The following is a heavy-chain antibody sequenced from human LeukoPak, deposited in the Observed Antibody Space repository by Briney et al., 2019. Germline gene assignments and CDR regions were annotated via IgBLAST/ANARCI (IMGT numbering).Heavy chain of an antibody. CDR2: ISSSSSYI. J-gene: IGHJ4*02. V-gene: IGHV3-21*01. Sequence: GGSLRLSCAASGFTFSSYSVNWVRQAPGKGLEWVSSISSSSSYIYYADSVKGRFTISRDNAKNSPYLQMNSLRAEDTAVYYCASRSLGSYFSLVDYWGQGTLVTVS. D-gene: IGHD1-26*01. CDR3: ASRSLGSYFSLVDY. CDR1: GFTFSSYS.